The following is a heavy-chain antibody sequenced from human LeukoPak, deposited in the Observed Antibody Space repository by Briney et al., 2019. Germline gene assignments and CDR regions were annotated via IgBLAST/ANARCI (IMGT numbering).Heavy chain of an antibody. D-gene: IGHD3-3*01. CDR3: ARDSFPYYDFWSGYPWFDP. Sequence: GGSLRLSCAASGFTFSSYWMHWVRQAPGKGLVWVSRINSDGSSTSYADSVEGRFTISRDNAKNTLYLQMNSLRAEDTAVYYCARDSFPYYDFWSGYPWFDPWGQGTLVTVSS. J-gene: IGHJ5*02. CDR1: GFTFSSYW. CDR2: INSDGSST. V-gene: IGHV3-74*01.